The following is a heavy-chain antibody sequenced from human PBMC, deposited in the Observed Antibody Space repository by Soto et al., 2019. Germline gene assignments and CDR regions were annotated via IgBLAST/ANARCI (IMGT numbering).Heavy chain of an antibody. CDR3: AKVPEPATAPYYYYGMDV. CDR1: GFTFSSYG. D-gene: IGHD2-15*01. J-gene: IGHJ6*02. V-gene: IGHV3-30*18. CDR2: ISYDGSNK. Sequence: GGSLRLSCAASGFTFSSYGMHWVRQAPGKGLEWVAVISYDGSNKYYADSVKGRFTISRDNSKNTLYLQMNSLRAEDTAVYYCAKVPEPATAPYYYYGMDVWGQGTTVTVSS.